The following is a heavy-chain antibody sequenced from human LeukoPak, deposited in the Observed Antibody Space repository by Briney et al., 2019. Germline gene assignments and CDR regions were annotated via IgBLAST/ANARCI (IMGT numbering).Heavy chain of an antibody. CDR2: IIPIFGTA. Sequence: SVKVSCKASGGTFSSYAISWVRQAPGQGLEWMGGIIPIFGTANYAQKFQGRVTITADESTSTAYMELSSLRSEDTAVYYCARNRIGEYSSSPWVWNYYYYYGMEVWGQGTKVNVSS. CDR1: GGTFSSYA. CDR3: ARNRIGEYSSSPWVWNYYYYYGMEV. J-gene: IGHJ6*02. D-gene: IGHD6-6*01. V-gene: IGHV1-69*13.